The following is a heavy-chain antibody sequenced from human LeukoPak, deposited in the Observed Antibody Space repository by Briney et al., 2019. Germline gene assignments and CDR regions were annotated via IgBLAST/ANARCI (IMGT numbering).Heavy chain of an antibody. Sequence: SETLSLTCAVSGYSISSGHYWGWIRQPPGKGLEWIGSIDYSETTYYNPSLQSRVSISVDMSKNQFSLNLSSVTAADTAVYYCARDVVPGHFDYWGQGTMVTDSS. CDR2: IDYSETT. CDR1: GYSISSGHY. V-gene: IGHV4-38-2*02. J-gene: IGHJ4*02. CDR3: ARDVVPGHFDY. D-gene: IGHD3-16*02.